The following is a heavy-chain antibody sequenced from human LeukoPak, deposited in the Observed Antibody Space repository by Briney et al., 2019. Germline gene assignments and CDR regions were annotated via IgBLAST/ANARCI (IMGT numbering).Heavy chain of an antibody. Sequence: SGTLSLTCAVAGGSIGASINSPNWWSWVRQPPGKGLEWIGEIFHSGSTNYNPSLKSRVTMSVDKSKNQFSLNLTSVTAADTAVYFCARAPRAYCSTTGSCFQDYWGQGTLVTVSS. CDR3: ARAPRAYCSTTGSCFQDY. CDR2: IFHSGST. J-gene: IGHJ4*02. V-gene: IGHV4-4*02. D-gene: IGHD2-2*01. CDR1: GGSIGASINSPNW.